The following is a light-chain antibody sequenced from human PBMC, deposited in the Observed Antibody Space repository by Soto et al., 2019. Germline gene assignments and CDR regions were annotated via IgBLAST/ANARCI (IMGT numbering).Light chain of an antibody. V-gene: IGKV3-20*01. CDR2: GAS. CDR3: QHYGSSPGT. Sequence: EIVLTQSPGTLSLSPGERATLSCRASQSVSSSYLAWYHHKPGQPPRLLIYGASSRATGIPDRFSGSGSGTDFTLTISRLEPEDFALYYCQHYGSSPGTFGQGTKVEIK. J-gene: IGKJ1*01. CDR1: QSVSSSY.